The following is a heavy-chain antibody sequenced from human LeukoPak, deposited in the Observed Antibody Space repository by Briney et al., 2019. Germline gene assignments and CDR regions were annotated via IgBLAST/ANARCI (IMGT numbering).Heavy chain of an antibody. V-gene: IGHV4-4*07. CDR3: ARDPFKSSFDS. CDR1: GDSIYNYY. Sequence: PSETLSLTCTVSGDSIYNYYWNWIRQAAGKAPEWIGRIYISGSTDYNPSLKRRVTMSVDKSNNQFSLRLTSMTAADTAVYYCARDPFKSSFDSWGQGTLVTVSS. CDR2: IYISGST. J-gene: IGHJ4*02. D-gene: IGHD1-26*01.